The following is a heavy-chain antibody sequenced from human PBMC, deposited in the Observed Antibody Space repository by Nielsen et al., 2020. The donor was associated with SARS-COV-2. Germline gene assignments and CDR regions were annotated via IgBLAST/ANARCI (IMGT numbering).Heavy chain of an antibody. Sequence: GESLKISCAASGFTFSSYAMHWVRQAPGKGLEWVAVISYDGSNKYYADSVKGRFTISRDNSKNTLYLQMNSLRAEDTAVYYCARGGLLLWFGELSLPGDYWGQGTLVTVSS. D-gene: IGHD3-10*01. V-gene: IGHV3-30*04. J-gene: IGHJ4*02. CDR3: ARGGLLLWFGELSLPGDY. CDR2: ISYDGSNK. CDR1: GFTFSSYA.